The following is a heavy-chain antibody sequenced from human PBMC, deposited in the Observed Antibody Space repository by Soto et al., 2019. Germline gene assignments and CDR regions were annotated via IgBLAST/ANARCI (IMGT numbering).Heavy chain of an antibody. J-gene: IGHJ5*01. CDR1: GYTLTTFW. CDR3: ARMYCTTTSCVSWFDP. Sequence: GRSLKIPWPSLGYTLTTFWNGWVRQMPGEGLEWMGRIDQGETYGTYSPAFQDHVAIADDKESSTAYLQWSSLKASDTAMYFCARMYCTTTSCVSWFDPWGQGTLVTVSS. CDR2: IDQGETYG. D-gene: IGHD2-8*01. V-gene: IGHV5-10-1*01.